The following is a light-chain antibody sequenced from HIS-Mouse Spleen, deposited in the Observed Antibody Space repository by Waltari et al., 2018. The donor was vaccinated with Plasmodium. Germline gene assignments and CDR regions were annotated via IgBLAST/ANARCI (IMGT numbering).Light chain of an antibody. CDR3: SSYTSSSTPHYV. Sequence: QSALTQPASVSGSPGQSITISCTGTSSDVGGYNYVSWYQQHPGKAPTLMIYEVSNLPSGVSNRFSGSKSGNTASLTISGLQAEDEADYYCSSYTSSSTPHYVFGTGTKVTVL. CDR1: SSDVGGYNY. CDR2: EVS. J-gene: IGLJ1*01. V-gene: IGLV2-14*01.